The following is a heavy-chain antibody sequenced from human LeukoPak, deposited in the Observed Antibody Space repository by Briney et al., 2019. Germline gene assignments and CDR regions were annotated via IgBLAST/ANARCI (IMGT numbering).Heavy chain of an antibody. Sequence: ASVKVSCKASGYTFTSYDINWVRQATGQGLEWMGWMNPNSGNTSYAQKFQGRVTITRNTSISTAYMELSSLRSEDTAVYHCARGSRRIQLWLFRPRDAFDIWGQGTMVTVSS. J-gene: IGHJ3*02. CDR1: GYTFTSYD. V-gene: IGHV1-8*03. CDR2: MNPNSGNT. CDR3: ARGSRRIQLWLFRPRDAFDI. D-gene: IGHD5-18*01.